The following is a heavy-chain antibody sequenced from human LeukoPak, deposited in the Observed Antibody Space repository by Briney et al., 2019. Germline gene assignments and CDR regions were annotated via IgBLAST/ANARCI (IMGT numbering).Heavy chain of an antibody. CDR1: GASISNDY. D-gene: IGHD6-25*01. V-gene: IGHV4-59*01. Sequence: SETLSLTCTVSGASISNDYWCWIRQPPGKGLEWLGCFYQSENTNYSPSLKSRVTISVDTSNNQVFLRLTSVTAADTAIYYCTRDGSARSLATWGQGTLVTVSS. CDR2: FYQSENT. J-gene: IGHJ5*02. CDR3: TRDGSARSLAT.